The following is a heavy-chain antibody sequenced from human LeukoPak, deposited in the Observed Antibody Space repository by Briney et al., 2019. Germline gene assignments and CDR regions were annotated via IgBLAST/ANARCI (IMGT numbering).Heavy chain of an antibody. J-gene: IGHJ6*02. Sequence: GGSLRLSCAASGFTFSSYWMSWVRQAPGKGLEWVANIKEDGSERYHADSVKGRFTISRDNAKNSLYLQMKSLRAEDTAVYYCARRQLWVMYHSNYGMDVWGQGTTVTVSS. CDR2: IKEDGSER. CDR1: GFTFSSYW. V-gene: IGHV3-7*01. D-gene: IGHD5-18*01. CDR3: ARRQLWVMYHSNYGMDV.